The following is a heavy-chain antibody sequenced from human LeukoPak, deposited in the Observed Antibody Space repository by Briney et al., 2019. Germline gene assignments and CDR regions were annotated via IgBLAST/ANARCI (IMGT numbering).Heavy chain of an antibody. J-gene: IGHJ4*02. Sequence: PGGSLRLSCAASGFTFSRFPMSWLRQAPGKVLEWVSAITGGGDSIYYADSEKGRFTISRDNSKNTLYLQMNTLRAEDRAVYYCAKENPVGGTNYFDYWGQGTLVTVAS. CDR2: ITGGGDSI. CDR3: AKENPVGGTNYFDY. D-gene: IGHD1-26*01. CDR1: GFTFSRFP. V-gene: IGHV3-23*01.